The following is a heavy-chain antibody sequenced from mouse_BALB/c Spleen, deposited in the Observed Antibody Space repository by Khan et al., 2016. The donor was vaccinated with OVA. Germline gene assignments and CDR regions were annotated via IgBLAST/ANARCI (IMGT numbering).Heavy chain of an antibody. J-gene: IGHJ3*01. D-gene: IGHD1-1*02. CDR2: IYPSDSYS. Sequence: QVQLQQPGIELVRPGASVKLSCKASGYTFTNYWINWVKQRPGQGLEWIGNIYPSDSYSNYNQRFKDKATLTVDKSSSTAYLLLSSPTSEDSAVYYCTREVVDGSSFAYWGQGTLVTVSA. CDR1: GYTFTNYW. CDR3: TREVVDGSSFAY. V-gene: IGHV1-69*02.